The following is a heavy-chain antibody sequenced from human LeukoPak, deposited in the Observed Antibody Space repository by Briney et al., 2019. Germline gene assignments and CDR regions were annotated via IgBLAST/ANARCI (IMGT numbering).Heavy chain of an antibody. Sequence: SETLSLTCAVYGGSFSGYYWSWIRQPPGKGLEWIGEINHSGSTNYNPSLKSRVTISVETSKNQLSLKLSSVTAADTAVYYCARRSAFLDYWGQGTLVTVSS. J-gene: IGHJ4*02. D-gene: IGHD3-3*01. CDR2: INHSGST. V-gene: IGHV4-34*01. CDR3: ARRSAFLDY. CDR1: GGSFSGYY.